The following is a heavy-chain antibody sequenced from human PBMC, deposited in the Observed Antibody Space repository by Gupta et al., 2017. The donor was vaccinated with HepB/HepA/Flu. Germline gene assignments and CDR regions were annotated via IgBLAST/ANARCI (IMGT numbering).Heavy chain of an antibody. D-gene: IGHD2-2*01. J-gene: IGHJ4*02. CDR1: GFTFRTDE. CDR3: ARRYCSSINCLFDY. V-gene: IGHV3-48*03. Sequence: EVQLVESGGDLVQPGGSLRLPCAASGFTFRTDEMSWVRQAPGKGLEWVSYISSSGSTIFYADFVKGRFTISRDNAKSSMYLQMNSLGVEDTAVYYCARRYCSSINCLFDYWGQGSLVTVSS. CDR2: ISSSGSTI.